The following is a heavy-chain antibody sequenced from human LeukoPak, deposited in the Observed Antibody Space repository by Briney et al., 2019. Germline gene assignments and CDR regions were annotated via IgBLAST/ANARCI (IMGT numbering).Heavy chain of an antibody. CDR2: IYSGGST. CDR3: ARETDSSGYYVDY. Sequence: GGSLRLSCAASGFTVSSNYMSWVRQAPGKGLEWVSVIYSGGSTYYADSVKGRFTISRDNSKNTLYLQMNSLRAEDTAVYYCARETDSSGYYVDYWGQGTLVTVSS. V-gene: IGHV3-53*01. D-gene: IGHD3-22*01. J-gene: IGHJ4*02. CDR1: GFTVSSNY.